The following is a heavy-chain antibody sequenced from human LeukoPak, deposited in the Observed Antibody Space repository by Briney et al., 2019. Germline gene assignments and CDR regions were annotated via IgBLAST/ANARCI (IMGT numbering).Heavy chain of an antibody. CDR1: GFTVNSVF. CDR2: MSGSGDST. V-gene: IGHV3-23*01. D-gene: IGHD4-11*01. CDR3: AKYVLQNWFDP. J-gene: IGHJ5*02. Sequence: PGGSLRLSCAASGFTVNSVFMSWVRQAPGKGLEWVSAMSGSGDSTYYADSVKGRFTISRDNSKNTLYVQMNSLRAEDTAVYYCAKYVLQNWFDPWGQGTLVTVSS.